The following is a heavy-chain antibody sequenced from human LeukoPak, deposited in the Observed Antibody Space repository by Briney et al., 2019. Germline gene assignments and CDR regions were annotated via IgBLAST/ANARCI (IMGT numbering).Heavy chain of an antibody. CDR3: AREGGIAVTGSLDY. CDR2: ISSSSSYI. V-gene: IGHV3-21*01. J-gene: IGHJ4*02. Sequence: GGSLRLSCAASGFTFSSYSMNWVRQAPGKGLEWVSSISSSSSYIYYADSVKGRFTISRDNAKNSLYLQMNSLRAEDTAVYYCAREGGIAVTGSLDYWGQGTLVTVSS. D-gene: IGHD6-19*01. CDR1: GFTFSSYS.